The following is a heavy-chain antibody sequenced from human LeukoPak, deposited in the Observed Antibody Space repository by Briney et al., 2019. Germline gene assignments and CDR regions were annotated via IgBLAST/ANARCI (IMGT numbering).Heavy chain of an antibody. D-gene: IGHD3-9*01. CDR2: IWYDGSNK. Sequence: GGSLRLSCAASGFTFSSYGMHWVRQAPGKGLEWVAVIWYDGSNKYYADSVKGRFTISRDNSKNTLYLQMNSLRAEDTAVYYCAKDGGGYYDILTGNYYYYYYMDVWGKGTTVTASS. V-gene: IGHV3-33*06. CDR3: AKDGGGYYDILTGNYYYYYYMDV. CDR1: GFTFSSYG. J-gene: IGHJ6*03.